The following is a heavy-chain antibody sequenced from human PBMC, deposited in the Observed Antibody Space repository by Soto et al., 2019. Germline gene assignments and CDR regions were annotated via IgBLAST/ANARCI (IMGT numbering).Heavy chain of an antibody. CDR3: ASPKIAFYNWFDP. CDR1: GGSISSSSDY. CDR2: IYYSGST. V-gene: IGHV4-39*01. D-gene: IGHD3-3*02. J-gene: IGHJ5*02. Sequence: SETLSLTCTVSGGSISSSSDYWGWIRQPPGKGLEWIGSIYYSGSTYYNPSLKSRVTISVDTSKNQFSLKLSSVTAADTAVYYCASPKIAFYNWFDPWGQGTLVTVSS.